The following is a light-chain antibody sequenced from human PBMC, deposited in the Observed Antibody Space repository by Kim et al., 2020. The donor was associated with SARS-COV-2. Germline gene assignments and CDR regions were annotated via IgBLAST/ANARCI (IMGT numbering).Light chain of an antibody. J-gene: IGLJ3*02. CDR2: DVT. CDR3: SSYTSSRTVV. Sequence: QSALTQPASVSGSPGQSITISCTGTSSDVGGYNCVSWYQQHPGKAPKLMIYDVTNRPSGISTRFSGSKSGNTASLTISGLQAEDEADYYCSSYTSSRTVVFGGGTKVTVL. V-gene: IGLV2-14*03. CDR1: SSDVGGYNC.